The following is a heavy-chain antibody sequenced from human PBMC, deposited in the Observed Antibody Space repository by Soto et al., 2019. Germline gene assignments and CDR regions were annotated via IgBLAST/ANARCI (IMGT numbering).Heavy chain of an antibody. CDR1: GFTFSSYA. D-gene: IGHD2-2*01. CDR3: AKGMPGPNYYYYGMDV. V-gene: IGHV3-23*01. Sequence: GGSLRLSCAASGFTFSSYAMSWVRQAPGKGLEWVSAISGSGGSTYYADSVKGRFTISRDNSKNTLYLQMNSLRAADKAVYYCAKGMPGPNYYYYGMDVWGQGTTVTVSS. CDR2: ISGSGGST. J-gene: IGHJ6*02.